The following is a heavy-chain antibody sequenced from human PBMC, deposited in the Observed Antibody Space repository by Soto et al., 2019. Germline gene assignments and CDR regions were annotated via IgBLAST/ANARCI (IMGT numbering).Heavy chain of an antibody. CDR3: ASYRYDY. Sequence: PSQTLSLTCAISGDSISSNSAAWNWIRQSPSRSFEWLGRTYYRSRWYHDYAVSVKSRLIINPDTSKNQVSLQLNSVTPDDTAVYYCASYRYDYWGQGTVVTVSS. V-gene: IGHV6-1*01. CDR1: GDSISSNSAA. CDR2: TYYRSRWYH. D-gene: IGHD4-4*01. J-gene: IGHJ4*02.